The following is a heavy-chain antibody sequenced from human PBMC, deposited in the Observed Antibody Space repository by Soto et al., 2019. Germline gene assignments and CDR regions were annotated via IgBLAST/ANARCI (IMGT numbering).Heavy chain of an antibody. D-gene: IGHD3-16*02. CDR3: AREGELSLTWFDP. CDR1: GGSISSYY. Sequence: SETLSLTCTVSGGSISSYYWSWIRQPPGKGLEWIGYIYYSGSTNYTPSLKSRVTIPVDTSKNHFSLKPSSVTAADRAVYYCAREGELSLTWFDPWGQGTLVTVSS. CDR2: IYYSGST. V-gene: IGHV4-59*01. J-gene: IGHJ5*02.